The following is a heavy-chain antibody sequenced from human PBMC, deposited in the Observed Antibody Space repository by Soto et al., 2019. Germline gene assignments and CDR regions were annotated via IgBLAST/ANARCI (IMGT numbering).Heavy chain of an antibody. Sequence: PSETPSLTCAVSGGSISSSNWWSWVRQPPGRGLEWIGEIYHSGSTNYNPSLKSRVTISVDKSKNQFSLKLSSVTAADTAVYYCATGGAIAAAGTPLDYWGQGTLVTVSS. D-gene: IGHD6-13*01. CDR3: ATGGAIAAAGTPLDY. CDR1: GGSISSSNW. V-gene: IGHV4-4*02. J-gene: IGHJ4*02. CDR2: IYHSGST.